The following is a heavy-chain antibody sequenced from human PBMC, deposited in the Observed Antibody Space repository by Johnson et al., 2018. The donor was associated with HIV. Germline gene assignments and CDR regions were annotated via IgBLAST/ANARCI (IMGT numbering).Heavy chain of an antibody. CDR3: AKKQAAAGTGGGAFDI. V-gene: IGHV3-30*02. D-gene: IGHD6-13*01. CDR1: GFSFSTYG. J-gene: IGHJ3*02. CDR2: IRYDGSNK. Sequence: QVQLVESGGGVVQPGGSLRLSCAASGFSFSTYGMHWVRQAPGKGLKWVSFIRYDGSNKYYADYVKGRLTISRDNSKNTLYLQMNSLRTEDTSVYYCAKKQAAAGTGGGAFDIWGQGTMVTVSS.